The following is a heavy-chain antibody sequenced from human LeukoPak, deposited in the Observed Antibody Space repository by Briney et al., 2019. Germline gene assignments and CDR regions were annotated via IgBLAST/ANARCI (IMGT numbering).Heavy chain of an antibody. V-gene: IGHV4-4*07. CDR3: ARVSSYYDILTGYYNHWYFDL. D-gene: IGHD3-9*01. Sequence: SETLSLTCTVSGGSIIIYYWSWIRQPPGKGLGWIGRIYTSVITNYNPSLKSRVTMSVDTSKNQFSLKLSSVTAADTAVYYCARVSSYYDILTGYYNHWYFDLWGRGTLVTVSS. J-gene: IGHJ2*01. CDR2: IYTSVIT. CDR1: GGSIIIYY.